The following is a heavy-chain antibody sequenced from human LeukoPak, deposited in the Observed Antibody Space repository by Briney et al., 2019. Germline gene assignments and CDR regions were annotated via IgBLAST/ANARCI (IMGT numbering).Heavy chain of an antibody. CDR3: ARDHNWVVDY. Sequence: ASVTVSCKASGYTFTSYGIRWVRQAPGQGLEWMGWISTYNGDTNYAQKLQGRVTMTTDTSTSTAYMELRSLRSDDTAVYYCARDHNWVVDYRGQGTLVTVSS. D-gene: IGHD1-20*01. J-gene: IGHJ4*02. V-gene: IGHV1-18*01. CDR1: GYTFTSYG. CDR2: ISTYNGDT.